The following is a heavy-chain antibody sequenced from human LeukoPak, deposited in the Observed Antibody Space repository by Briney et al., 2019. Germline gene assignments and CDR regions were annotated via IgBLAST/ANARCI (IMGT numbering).Heavy chain of an antibody. Sequence: ASVKVSCKASGYTFTSYGISWVRQAPGQGLEWMGWISAYNGNTNYAQKLQGRVTMTTDTSTSTAYIELRSLRSDDTAVYYCARVRGYCSSTSCYGENWFDPWGQGTLVTVSS. CDR3: ARVRGYCSSTSCYGENWFDP. V-gene: IGHV1-18*04. CDR1: GYTFTSYG. CDR2: ISAYNGNT. J-gene: IGHJ5*02. D-gene: IGHD2-2*01.